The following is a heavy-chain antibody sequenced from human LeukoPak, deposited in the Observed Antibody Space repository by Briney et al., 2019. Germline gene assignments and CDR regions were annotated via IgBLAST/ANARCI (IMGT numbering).Heavy chain of an antibody. D-gene: IGHD3-9*01. CDR1: GDTFNKFP. CDR3: ARRKLPLTGSTGYDFLDP. V-gene: IGHV1-69*02. CDR2: IIPILNIT. J-gene: IGHJ5*02. Sequence: ASVKVSCKASGDTFNKFPINWVRQAPGQGLEWMGRIIPILNITTYSQKFQGRVTITADKSSSTAFVEMSSLRSDDTAVYYCARRKLPLTGSTGYDFLDPWGQGTLVTVSS.